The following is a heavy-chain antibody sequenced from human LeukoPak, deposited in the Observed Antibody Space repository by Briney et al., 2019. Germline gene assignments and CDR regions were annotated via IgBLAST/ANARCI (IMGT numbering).Heavy chain of an antibody. CDR2: INPSGGST. V-gene: IGHV1-46*01. J-gene: IGHJ4*02. Sequence: ASVKVSCKASGYTFTSYYMHWVRQAPGQGLEWMGIINPSGGSTSYAQKFQGRVTMTRDTSTSTVYMELSSLRSEDTAVYYCARDRRGVDTAMVNVDFDYWGQGTLVTVSS. CDR3: ARDRRGVDTAMVNVDFDY. CDR1: GYTFTSYY. D-gene: IGHD5-18*01.